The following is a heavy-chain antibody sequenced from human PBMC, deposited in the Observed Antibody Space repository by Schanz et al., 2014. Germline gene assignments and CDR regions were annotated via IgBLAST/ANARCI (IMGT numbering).Heavy chain of an antibody. D-gene: IGHD6-13*01. J-gene: IGHJ4*02. Sequence: QLQLQESGPGLAKPSETLSLTCSVSGGSISSSRYYWGWIRQSPGKGLEWIGRIYYSGSTYYNPPLRSRAPIPANPPKTHLPRGVSSATATDTAMYYCARHRASSWQPNFDYWGQGTLVTVSS. CDR1: GGSISSSRYY. CDR2: IYYSGST. CDR3: ARHRASSWQPNFDY. V-gene: IGHV4-39*01.